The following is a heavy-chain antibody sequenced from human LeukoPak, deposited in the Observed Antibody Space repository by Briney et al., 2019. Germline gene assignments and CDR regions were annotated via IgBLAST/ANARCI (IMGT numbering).Heavy chain of an antibody. V-gene: IGHV3-30*04. Sequence: PGGSLRLSCAASGFTFSSYEMNWVRQAPGKGLEWVAVISYDGSNKYYADSVKGRFTISRDNSKNTLYLQMNSLRAEDTAVYYCARDWSSSWPNYYYYMDVWGKGTTVTASS. J-gene: IGHJ6*03. CDR3: ARDWSSSWPNYYYYMDV. D-gene: IGHD6-13*01. CDR2: ISYDGSNK. CDR1: GFTFSSYE.